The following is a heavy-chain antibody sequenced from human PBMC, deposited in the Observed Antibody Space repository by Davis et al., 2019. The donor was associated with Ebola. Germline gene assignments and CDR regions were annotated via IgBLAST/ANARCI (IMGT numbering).Heavy chain of an antibody. Sequence: MPSETLSLTCAVYGESFSGYYWSWIRQPPGKGLEWIGEINHSGSTNYNPSLKSRVTISVDTSKNQFSLKLSSVTAADTAVYYCATGAYYGSGYYFDYWGQGTLVTVSS. CDR3: ATGAYYGSGYYFDY. CDR2: INHSGST. V-gene: IGHV4-34*01. CDR1: GESFSGYY. J-gene: IGHJ4*02. D-gene: IGHD3-10*01.